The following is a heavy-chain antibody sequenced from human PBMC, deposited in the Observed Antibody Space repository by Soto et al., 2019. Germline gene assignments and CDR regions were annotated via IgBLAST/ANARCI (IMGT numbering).Heavy chain of an antibody. V-gene: IGHV1-69*02. Sequence: SVKVSCKASGGTFSSYTISWVRQAPGQGLEWMGRIIPILGIANYAQKFQGRVTITADKSTSTAYMELSSLRSEGTAVYYCATLRGYCSGGSCYPAQAAYNWFDPWGQGTLVTVSS. CDR3: ATLRGYCSGGSCYPAQAAYNWFDP. CDR1: GGTFSSYT. J-gene: IGHJ5*02. D-gene: IGHD2-15*01. CDR2: IIPILGIA.